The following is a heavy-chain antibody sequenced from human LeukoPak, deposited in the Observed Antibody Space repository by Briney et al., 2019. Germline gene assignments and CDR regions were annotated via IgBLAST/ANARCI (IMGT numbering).Heavy chain of an antibody. CDR3: ARGRLVRGVIIIFRFDY. Sequence: PSETLSLTCTVSGGSISSYYWSWIRQPAGKGLEWIGRIYTSGSTNYNPSLKSRVTMSVDTSKNQFSLKLSSVTAADTAVYYCARGRLVRGVIIIFRFDYWGQGTLVTVSS. V-gene: IGHV4-4*07. D-gene: IGHD3-10*01. J-gene: IGHJ4*02. CDR1: GGSISSYY. CDR2: IYTSGST.